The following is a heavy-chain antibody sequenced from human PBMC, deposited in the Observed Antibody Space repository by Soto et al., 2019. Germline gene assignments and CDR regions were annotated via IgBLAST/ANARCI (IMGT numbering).Heavy chain of an antibody. CDR3: ARSIAVAGLDY. Sequence: QVQLVEAGGGVVQPGRSLRLSCAASGFTFSTYAVHWVRQAPGKGLEWVSVISNDESKKYYADSVKGRFTISRDKSNNTVYLQMTSLRAEDTAVYYCARSIAVAGLDYWGPGTLVTVSS. D-gene: IGHD6-19*01. V-gene: IGHV3-30-3*01. J-gene: IGHJ4*02. CDR1: GFTFSTYA. CDR2: ISNDESKK.